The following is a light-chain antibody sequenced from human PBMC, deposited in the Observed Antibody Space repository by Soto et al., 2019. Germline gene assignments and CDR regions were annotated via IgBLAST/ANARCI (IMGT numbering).Light chain of an antibody. V-gene: IGKV1-33*01. Sequence: DLQMTQSPSSLSASVGDRVTITCQASQDISNYLNWYQQKPGKAPKLLIYDASNLETGVPSRFSGSGYGTDFTFTISSLQPEDIATYYCQQYDNPWTFGQGTKGEIK. CDR3: QQYDNPWT. J-gene: IGKJ1*01. CDR1: QDISNY. CDR2: DAS.